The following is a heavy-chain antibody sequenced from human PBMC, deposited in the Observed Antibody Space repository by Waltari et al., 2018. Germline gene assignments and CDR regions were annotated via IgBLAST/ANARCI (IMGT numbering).Heavy chain of an antibody. D-gene: IGHD1-7*01. CDR1: GYTFTGYY. J-gene: IGHJ6*02. CDR2: ITPNRGGT. V-gene: IGHV1-2*06. Sequence: QVQLVQSGAEVKKPGASVKVSCKASGYTFTGYYMHWVRQAPGQGLEWMGRITPNRGGTSYAQKFQGRVTMTRDTSISTAYMELSRLRSDDTAVYYCARARSSITGTTGYYYYGMDVWGQGTTVTVSS. CDR3: ARARSSITGTTGYYYYGMDV.